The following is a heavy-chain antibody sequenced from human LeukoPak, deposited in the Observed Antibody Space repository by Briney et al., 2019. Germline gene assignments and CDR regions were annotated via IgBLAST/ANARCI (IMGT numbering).Heavy chain of an antibody. Sequence: PGGSLRLSCAASGFTFSSYEMNWVRQAPGKGLEWVSYISITSNTIHYADSVKGRFTISRDNTKNSLHLQMTRLRADDTAVYYCARGALDAYDSWGQGTPVTVSS. J-gene: IGHJ5*01. D-gene: IGHD5-24*01. CDR2: ISITSNTI. CDR3: ARGALDAYDS. CDR1: GFTFSSYE. V-gene: IGHV3-48*03.